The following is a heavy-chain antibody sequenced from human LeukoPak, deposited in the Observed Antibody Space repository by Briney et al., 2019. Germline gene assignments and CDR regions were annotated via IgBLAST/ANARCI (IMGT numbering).Heavy chain of an antibody. CDR1: GFTVSSNY. V-gene: IGHV3-53*01. CDR2: IYSGGST. CDR3: ARDRYRRGRFVY. Sequence: GGSLSLSCAASGFTVSSNYMSWVRQAPGKGLEWVSVIYSGGSTYYADSVKGRFTISRDNSKNTLYLQMNSLRAEDTAVYYCARDRYRRGRFVYWGQGTLVTVSS. J-gene: IGHJ4*02. D-gene: IGHD1-26*01.